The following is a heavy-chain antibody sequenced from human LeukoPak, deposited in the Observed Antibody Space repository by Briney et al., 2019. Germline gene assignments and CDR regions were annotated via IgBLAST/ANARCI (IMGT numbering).Heavy chain of an antibody. Sequence: SETLSLTCTVSGGSISSSSYYWGWIRQPPGKGLEWIGSIYYRGSTYYNPSLKSRVTISVDTSKNQFSLKLSSVTAADTAVYYCARGRGSMVRGVRLFDYWGQGTLVTVSS. CDR2: IYYRGST. CDR1: GGSISSSSYY. V-gene: IGHV4-39*01. D-gene: IGHD3-10*01. CDR3: ARGRGSMVRGVRLFDY. J-gene: IGHJ4*02.